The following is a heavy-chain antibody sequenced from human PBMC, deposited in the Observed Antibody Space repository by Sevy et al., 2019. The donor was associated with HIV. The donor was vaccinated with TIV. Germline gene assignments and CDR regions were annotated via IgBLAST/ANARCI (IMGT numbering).Heavy chain of an antibody. D-gene: IGHD3-10*01. Sequence: GGSLRLSCAASGFSFSSYWMHWVRQVPGKGLVWLSRINSDGTYTKYGDSAKGRFTISRDNAKNTLYLQMDSLRAEDTAAYYCARDKVEGGTMVQDNDYWGQGTLVTVSS. CDR3: ARDKVEGGTMVQDNDY. CDR2: INSDGTYT. CDR1: GFSFSSYW. V-gene: IGHV3-74*03. J-gene: IGHJ4*02.